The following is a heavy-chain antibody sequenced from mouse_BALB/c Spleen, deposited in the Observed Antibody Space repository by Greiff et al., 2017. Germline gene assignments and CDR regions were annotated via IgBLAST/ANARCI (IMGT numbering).Heavy chain of an antibody. CDR3: ARDRYDLGAMDY. D-gene: IGHD2-14*01. V-gene: IGHV7-3*02. CDR2: IRNKANGYTT. J-gene: IGHJ4*01. CDR1: GFTFTDYY. Sequence: DVKLVESGGGLVQPGGSLRLSCATSGFTFTDYYMSWVRQPPGKALEWLGFIRNKANGYTTEYSASVKGRFTISRDNSQSILYLQMNTRRAEDSATYYGARDRYDLGAMDYWGQGTSVTVSS.